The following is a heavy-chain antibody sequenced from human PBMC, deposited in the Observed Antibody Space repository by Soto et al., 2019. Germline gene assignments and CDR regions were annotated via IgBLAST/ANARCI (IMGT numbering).Heavy chain of an antibody. CDR1: GFIFENFG. D-gene: IGHD1-26*01. CDR3: AKNQGVELVPLATVDWFDP. J-gene: IGHJ5*02. V-gene: IGHV3-23*01. CDR2: ISGSGFKK. Sequence: GGSLRLSCAGSGFIFENFGMSWVRQAPGKGLEWISSISGSGFKKYYADSVKGRFTISRDNSKSTVYLELNNLSAEDTAVYHCAKNQGVELVPLATVDWFDPWGQGSVVTVSS.